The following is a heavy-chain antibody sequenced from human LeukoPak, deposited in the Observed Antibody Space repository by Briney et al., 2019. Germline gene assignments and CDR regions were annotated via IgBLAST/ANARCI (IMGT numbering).Heavy chain of an antibody. Sequence: PGGSLRLSCAASGFTVSTNYMNWVRQAPGKGLEWVSILYSGSSTYYADSVEGRFIVSRDSSKNTLSLQMNDLRAEDTAVYYCARVGDHFHWDLDLWGRGTMVTVSS. J-gene: IGHJ2*01. CDR2: LYSGSST. CDR1: GFTVSTNY. CDR3: ARVGDHFHWDLDL. D-gene: IGHD3-3*02. V-gene: IGHV3-53*01.